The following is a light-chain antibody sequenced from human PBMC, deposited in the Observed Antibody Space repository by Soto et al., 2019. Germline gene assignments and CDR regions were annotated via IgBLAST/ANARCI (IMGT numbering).Light chain of an antibody. V-gene: IGKV1-39*01. Sequence: DIQMTQSPSSLSASVGDRVTITCRASQSNSSYLNWYQQKPGKAPKLLIYAATSLQSEVPSRFSGSGFGTDFTLIISSLQPEDFATYYCQQSYSTPYTFGQGTRLEIK. J-gene: IGKJ5*01. CDR3: QQSYSTPYT. CDR1: QSNSSY. CDR2: AAT.